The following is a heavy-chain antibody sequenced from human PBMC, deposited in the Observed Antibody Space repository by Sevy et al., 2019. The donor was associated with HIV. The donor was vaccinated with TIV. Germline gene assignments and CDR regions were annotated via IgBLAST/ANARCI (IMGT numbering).Heavy chain of an antibody. J-gene: IGHJ6*02. CDR2: IKRDGSEK. V-gene: IGHV3-7*03. CDR3: ARDCSSATCLWGMDV. D-gene: IGHD2-2*01. Sequence: GGSLRLSCVASGFTFSNYWMSWVRQAPGKGLEWVANIKRDGSEKYYVASVKGRFTISRDNAKTSLYLQMNNLRAEDTAMYYCARDCSSATCLWGMDVWGQGTTVTVSS. CDR1: GFTFSNYW.